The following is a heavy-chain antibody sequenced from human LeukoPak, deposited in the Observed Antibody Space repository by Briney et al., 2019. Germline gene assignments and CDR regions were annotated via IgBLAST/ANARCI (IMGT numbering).Heavy chain of an antibody. D-gene: IGHD3-22*01. J-gene: IGHJ4*02. Sequence: GRSLRLSCAASGFTFSSYGMHWVRQAPGKGLEWVAVIWYDGTNKYYAVSVKGRFTISRDNSKNTLYLQMNSLRAEDTAVYYCAVNYYDSTGYPYYFEYWGQGTLVTVSS. CDR2: IWYDGTNK. V-gene: IGHV3-33*01. CDR3: AVNYYDSTGYPYYFEY. CDR1: GFTFSSYG.